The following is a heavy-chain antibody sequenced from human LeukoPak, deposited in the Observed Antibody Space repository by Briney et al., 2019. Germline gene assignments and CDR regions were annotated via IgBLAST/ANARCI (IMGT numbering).Heavy chain of an antibody. CDR1: GFTFSSYW. V-gene: IGHV3-7*01. D-gene: IGHD3-10*01. Sequence: PGGSLRLSCAASGFTFSSYWMSWVRQAPGKGLEWVANIKQDGSEKYYVDSVKGRFTISRDNAKNSLYLQMNSLRAEDTAVYYCARGSLWFGELFPQYWGQGTLVTVSS. CDR3: ARGSLWFGELFPQY. J-gene: IGHJ4*02. CDR2: IKQDGSEK.